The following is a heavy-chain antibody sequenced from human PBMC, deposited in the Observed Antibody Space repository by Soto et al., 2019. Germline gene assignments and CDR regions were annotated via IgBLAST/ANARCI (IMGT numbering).Heavy chain of an antibody. D-gene: IGHD6-13*01. V-gene: IGHV4-59*08. CDR3: ARIMAAGTL. CDR2: IHYTGST. CDR1: GGSISTYF. J-gene: IGHJ4*02. Sequence: ASETLSLTCTVSGGSISTYFWSWIRQPPGKGLEWIGYIHYTGSTNSNPSLKSRVTISVDTFKNQFSLKLNSVTAADTAVYYCARIMAAGTLWGQGTLVTVSS.